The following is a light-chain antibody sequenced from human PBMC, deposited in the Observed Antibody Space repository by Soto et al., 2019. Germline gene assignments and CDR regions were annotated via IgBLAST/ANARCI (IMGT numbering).Light chain of an antibody. CDR1: SGSIASNY. V-gene: IGLV6-57*01. J-gene: IGLJ3*02. CDR2: EDN. CDR3: QSYDATNQV. Sequence: NFMLTQPHSVSESPGKTVIISCTRSSGSIASNYVQWYQQRPGSSPTTVLYEDNQRPSGVPDRFSGSIDSSSNSASLTISGLETEDEADYYCQSYDATNQVFGGGTKRTVL.